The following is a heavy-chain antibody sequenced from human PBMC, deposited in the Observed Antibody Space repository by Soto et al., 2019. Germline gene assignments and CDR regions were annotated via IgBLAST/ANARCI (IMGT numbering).Heavy chain of an antibody. Sequence: QVQLVQSGAEVRQPASSVKVSCKTSGGTFSSYAISWVRQAPGQGLEWMGGIVPIVDTSTYAQKFQGRVTITADESTSTVYMELSSLRSDDTAVYYCMRVVAIPGYPDNWGQGTLVTVSS. CDR1: GGTFSSYA. J-gene: IGHJ4*02. V-gene: IGHV1-69*12. CDR3: MRVVAIPGYPDN. D-gene: IGHD5-12*01. CDR2: IVPIVDTS.